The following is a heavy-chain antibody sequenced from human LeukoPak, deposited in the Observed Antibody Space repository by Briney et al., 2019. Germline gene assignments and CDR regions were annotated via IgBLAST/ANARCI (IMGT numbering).Heavy chain of an antibody. V-gene: IGHV3-23*01. CDR2: ISGSGGNT. Sequence: GGSLRLSCAASGFTFSTYTMSWVRQAPGKGLEWVSAISGSGGNTYYADSVKGRFTISRDNSKNTLYLQMDSLGADDTAVYYCAKAAFSRTSYFDYWGQGTLVTASS. CDR1: GFTFSTYT. CDR3: AKAAFSRTSYFDY. D-gene: IGHD3-3*02. J-gene: IGHJ4*02.